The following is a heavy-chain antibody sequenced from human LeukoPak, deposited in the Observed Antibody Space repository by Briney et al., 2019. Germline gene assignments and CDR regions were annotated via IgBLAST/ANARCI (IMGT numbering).Heavy chain of an antibody. J-gene: IGHJ5*02. CDR2: IYNTGSTNS. CDR3: VRAKISAAGVWLFDP. Sequence: SETLSLTCTVSGGSISSHYWNWLRQPAGKGLEWIGRIYNTGSTNSNYNPSLESRVTMSLGTSKNQFSLKLSSVTAADTAVYYCVRAKISAAGVWLFDPWGQGTLITVSS. V-gene: IGHV4-4*07. D-gene: IGHD6-13*01. CDR1: GGSISSHY.